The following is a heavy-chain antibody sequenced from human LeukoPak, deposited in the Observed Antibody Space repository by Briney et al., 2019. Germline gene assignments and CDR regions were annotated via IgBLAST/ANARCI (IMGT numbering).Heavy chain of an antibody. CDR1: GFTFSDYY. CDR3: AREDGYCSGGNCYSYFDS. Sequence: GGSLRLSCAASGFTFSDYYMSWIRQAPGKGLEWVAYIKKTGSETYYVDSVKGRFTITRDNTRNSLFLQMYSLRAEDTAVYFCAREDGYCSGGNCYSYFDSWGQGTLVTVSS. D-gene: IGHD2-15*01. V-gene: IGHV3-7*01. J-gene: IGHJ4*02. CDR2: IKKTGSET.